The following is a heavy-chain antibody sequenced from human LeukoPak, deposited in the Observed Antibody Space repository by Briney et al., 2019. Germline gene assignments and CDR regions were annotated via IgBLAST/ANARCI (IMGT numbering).Heavy chain of an antibody. J-gene: IGHJ4*02. CDR1: GGSLSSYY. V-gene: IGHV4-4*07. CDR2: IYTSGST. D-gene: IGHD2-15*01. CDR3: ARVRGYCSGGSCAYYFDY. Sequence: SETLSLTCTVSGGSLSSYYWSWIRQPAGKGLEWIGRIYTSGSTNYNPSLKSRVTMSVDTSKNQFSLKLSSVTAADTAVYYCARVRGYCSGGSCAYYFDYWGQGTLVTVSS.